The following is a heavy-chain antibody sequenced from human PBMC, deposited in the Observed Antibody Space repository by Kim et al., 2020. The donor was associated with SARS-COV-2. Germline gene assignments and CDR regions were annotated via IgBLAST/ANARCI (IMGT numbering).Heavy chain of an antibody. CDR3: AKLSYWEIAAAGTSELDY. V-gene: IGHV3-30*18. Sequence: GGSLRLSCAASGFTFSSYGMHWVRQAPGKGLEWVAVISYDGSNKYYADSVKGRFTISRDNSKNTLYLQMNSLRAEDTAVYYCAKLSYWEIAAAGTSELDYWGQGTLVTVSS. D-gene: IGHD6-13*01. CDR2: ISYDGSNK. CDR1: GFTFSSYG. J-gene: IGHJ4*02.